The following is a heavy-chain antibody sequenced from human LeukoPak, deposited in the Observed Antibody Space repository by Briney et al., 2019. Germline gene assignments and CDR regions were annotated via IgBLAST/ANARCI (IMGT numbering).Heavy chain of an antibody. J-gene: IGHJ4*02. CDR2: INPNSGGT. V-gene: IGHV1-2*02. CDR1: GYTFTGNS. CDR3: ARIRKYCSGGSCYFDY. Sequence: APVKASCKASGYTFTGNSMDWVRQAPGQGLEWMGWINPNSGGTNYAQKFQGRVTMTRDTSISTAYMELSRLGSDDTAVYYCARIRKYCSGGSCYFDYWGQGTLVTVSS. D-gene: IGHD2-15*01.